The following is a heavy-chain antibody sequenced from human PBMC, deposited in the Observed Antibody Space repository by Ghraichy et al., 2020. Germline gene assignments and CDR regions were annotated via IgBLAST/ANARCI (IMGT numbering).Heavy chain of an antibody. CDR3: ARRNYDFWSGHKINWFDP. J-gene: IGHJ5*02. CDR2: INHSGST. V-gene: IGHV4-34*01. CDR1: GGSFSGYY. D-gene: IGHD3-3*01. Sequence: SETLSLTCAVYGGSFSGYYWSWIRQPPGKGLEWIGEINHSGSTNYNPSLKSRVTISVDTSKNQFSLKLSSVTAADTAVYYCARRNYDFWSGHKINWFDPWGQGTLVTVSS.